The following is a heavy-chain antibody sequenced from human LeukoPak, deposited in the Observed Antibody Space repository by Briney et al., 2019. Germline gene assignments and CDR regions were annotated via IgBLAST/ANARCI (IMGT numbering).Heavy chain of an antibody. CDR3: ASAVDTAMAPDYYYYMDV. D-gene: IGHD5-18*01. J-gene: IGHJ6*03. Sequence: SETLSLTCTVSGGSISSGSYYWSWIRQPAGKGLEWIGRIYTSGSTNYNPSLKSRVTISVDTSKNQFSLKLSSVTAADTAVYYCASAVDTAMAPDYYYYMDVWGKGTTVTISS. CDR2: IYTSGST. V-gene: IGHV4-61*02. CDR1: GGSISSGSYY.